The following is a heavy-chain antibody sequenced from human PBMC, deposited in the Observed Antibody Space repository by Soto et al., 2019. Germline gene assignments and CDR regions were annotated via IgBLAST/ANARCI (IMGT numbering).Heavy chain of an antibody. Sequence: ASVQGSCKASGYTFTSYYMHWVRQAPGQGLEWMGIINPSGGSTSYAQKFQGRVTMTRDTSTSTVYMELSSLRSEDTAVYYCARGEENYYDSSGYYYDYWGQGTLVTVSS. V-gene: IGHV1-46*01. CDR2: INPSGGST. D-gene: IGHD3-22*01. CDR3: ARGEENYYDSSGYYYDY. CDR1: GYTFTSYY. J-gene: IGHJ4*02.